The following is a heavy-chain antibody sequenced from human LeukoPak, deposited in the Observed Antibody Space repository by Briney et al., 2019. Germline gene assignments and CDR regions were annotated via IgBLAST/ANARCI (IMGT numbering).Heavy chain of an antibody. J-gene: IGHJ4*02. D-gene: IGHD4-11*01. Sequence: PGGSLRLSCAASGFTLNMYSMNWVRQAPGEGLEWISYISSGSTTISYADSVKGRFTISRDNAKNSLYLQMHGLRDEDTAMYYCARSSKYGFDYWGQETLVTVSS. CDR3: ARSSKYGFDY. CDR2: ISSGSTTI. V-gene: IGHV3-48*02. CDR1: GFTLNMYS.